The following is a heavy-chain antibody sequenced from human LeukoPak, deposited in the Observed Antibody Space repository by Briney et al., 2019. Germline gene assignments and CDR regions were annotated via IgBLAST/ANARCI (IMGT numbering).Heavy chain of an antibody. V-gene: IGHV5-51*01. CDR1: GYSFTKYW. D-gene: IGHD6-13*01. CDR3: ARHTSSWSREDF. J-gene: IGHJ4*02. Sequence: GESLKISCQASGYSFTKYWIGWVRQMSGKGLEWMGIIYPGDSDTRYSPSSEGQVTISADTSISTAYLQWSSLQASDTAIYYCARHTSSWSREDFWGQGTLVTVSS. CDR2: IYPGDSDT.